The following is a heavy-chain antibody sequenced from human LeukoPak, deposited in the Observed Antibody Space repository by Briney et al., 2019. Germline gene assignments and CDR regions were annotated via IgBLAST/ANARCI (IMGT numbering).Heavy chain of an antibody. D-gene: IGHD6-13*01. CDR2: IWYDGSNK. J-gene: IGHJ5*02. CDR3: AKAPLAHTAAGTDWFDP. CDR1: GFTFSSYG. V-gene: IGHV3-33*06. Sequence: GGSLRLSCAASGFTFSSYGMHWVRQAPGKGLEWVAVIWYDGSNKYYADSVKGRFTISRDNSKNTLYLQMNSLRAEDTAVYYCAKAPLAHTAAGTDWFDPWGQGTLVTVSS.